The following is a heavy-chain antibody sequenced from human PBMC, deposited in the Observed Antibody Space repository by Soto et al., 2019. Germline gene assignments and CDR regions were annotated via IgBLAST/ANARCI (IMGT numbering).Heavy chain of an antibody. CDR2: VYHNGGA. Sequence: SETLSLTCTVSGVSIHNSHSFWAWIRQPPGKGLQFIASVYHNGGAHYNSSLKSRVTISVDTADNQVSLRMRSLTAADTAFYYCGRVVEGATRHTDPDSWGQGILVTVSS. V-gene: IGHV4-39*01. CDR3: GRVVEGATRHTDPDS. J-gene: IGHJ5*01. CDR1: GVSIHNSHSF. D-gene: IGHD2-21*01.